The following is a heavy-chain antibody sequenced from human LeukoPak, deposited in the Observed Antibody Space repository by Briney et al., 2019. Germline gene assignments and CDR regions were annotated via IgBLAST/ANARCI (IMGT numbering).Heavy chain of an antibody. CDR1: GFTFSSYA. D-gene: IGHD5-18*01. J-gene: IGHJ5*02. CDR3: ASLGVYSYGYSSWFDP. Sequence: GGSLRLPCAASGFTFSSYAMHWVRQAPGKGLEWVAVISYDGSNKYYADSVKGRFTISRDNSKNTLYLQMNSLRAEDTAVYYCASLGVYSYGYSSWFDPWGQGTLVTVSS. CDR2: ISYDGSNK. V-gene: IGHV3-30-3*01.